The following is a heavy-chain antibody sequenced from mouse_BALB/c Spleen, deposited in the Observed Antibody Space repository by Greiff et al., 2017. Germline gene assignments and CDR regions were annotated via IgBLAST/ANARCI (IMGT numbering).Heavy chain of an antibody. CDR3: ARNYYGSYYAMDY. CDR1: GFSLTSYG. J-gene: IGHJ4*01. D-gene: IGHD1-1*01. V-gene: IGHV2-6-2*01. CDR2: IWSDGST. Sequence: QVQLKESGPDLVAPSQSLSITCTVSGFSLTSYGVHWVRQPPGKGLEWLVVIWSDGSTTYNSALKSRLSISKDNSKSQVFLKMNSLQTDDTAMYYCARNYYGSYYAMDYWGQGTSVTVSS.